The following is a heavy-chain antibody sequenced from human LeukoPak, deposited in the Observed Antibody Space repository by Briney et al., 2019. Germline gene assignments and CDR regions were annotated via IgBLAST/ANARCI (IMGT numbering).Heavy chain of an antibody. J-gene: IGHJ5*02. D-gene: IGHD6-13*01. CDR1: GYSFTSYW. Sequence: KIGESLKISCKGPGYSFTSYWIGWVRQMPGKGLEWMGIIYPGDSDTRYSPSFQGQVTISADKSISTAYLQWSSLKASDTAMYYCARHQYSSSWYRGASAGGLDPWGQGTLVTVSS. V-gene: IGHV5-51*01. CDR3: ARHQYSSSWYRGASAGGLDP. CDR2: IYPGDSDT.